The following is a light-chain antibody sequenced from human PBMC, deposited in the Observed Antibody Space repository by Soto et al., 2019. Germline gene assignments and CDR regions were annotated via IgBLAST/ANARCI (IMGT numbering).Light chain of an antibody. CDR2: DSD. V-gene: IGLV1-51*01. CDR1: SANIGSNY. Sequence: QSALTQPPSVSAAPGQKVSISCSGSSANIGSNYVSWYQHLPGSAPKLVIYDSDKRPSAIPDRFSASKSGTSATLDITGLQTGDEADYYCGAWDGSQRVVLFGGGTNLTVL. J-gene: IGLJ2*01. CDR3: GAWDGSQRVVL.